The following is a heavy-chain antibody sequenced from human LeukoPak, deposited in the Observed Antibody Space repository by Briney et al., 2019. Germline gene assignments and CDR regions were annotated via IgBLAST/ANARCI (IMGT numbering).Heavy chain of an antibody. D-gene: IGHD4-11*01. V-gene: IGHV3-21*01. CDR1: GFTFSSYA. J-gene: IGHJ4*02. Sequence: GGSLGLSCAASGFTFSSYAMNWVRQAPGKGLEWVSSISRSSNYIYYADSVKGRFTISRDNAKNSLYLQMNSLRAEDTAVYYCARELTYSDYWGQGTLVTVSS. CDR3: ARELTYSDY. CDR2: ISRSSNYI.